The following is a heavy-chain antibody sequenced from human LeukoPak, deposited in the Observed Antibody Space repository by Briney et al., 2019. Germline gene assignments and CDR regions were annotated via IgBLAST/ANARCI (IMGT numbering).Heavy chain of an antibody. D-gene: IGHD3-22*01. CDR1: GFTFSSYA. Sequence: GGLRLSCAASGFTFSSYAMSWVRQAPGKGLEWVSAISGSGGSTYYADSVKGRFTISRDNSKNTLYLQMNSLRAEDTAVYYCAKDVEVIITVFDYWGQGTLVTVSS. V-gene: IGHV3-23*01. CDR2: ISGSGGST. J-gene: IGHJ4*02. CDR3: AKDVEVIITVFDY.